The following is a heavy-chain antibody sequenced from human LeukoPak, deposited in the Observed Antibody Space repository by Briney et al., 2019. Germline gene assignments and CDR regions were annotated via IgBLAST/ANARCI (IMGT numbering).Heavy chain of an antibody. J-gene: IGHJ5*02. Sequence: SETLSLTCAVYGGSFSGYYWSWIRQPPGKGLEWIGSIYYSGSTYYNPSLKSRVTISVDTSKNQFSLKLSSVTAADTAVYYCARSITMVRGVIPWFDPWGQGTLVTVSS. CDR3: ARSITMVRGVIPWFDP. CDR2: IYYSGST. V-gene: IGHV4-34*01. CDR1: GGSFSGYY. D-gene: IGHD3-10*01.